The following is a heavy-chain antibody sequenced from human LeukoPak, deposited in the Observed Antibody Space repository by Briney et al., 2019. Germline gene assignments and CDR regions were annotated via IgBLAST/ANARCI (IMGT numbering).Heavy chain of an antibody. CDR2: VYYSGRT. Sequence: PSETLSLTCTVSGGSISRDTYYCAWIRQSPGRGLEWLGSVYYSGRTDYNPSLKRRVTIFVDTSKNQLSLRLSAVTAADTAVYYCARKQGGQLVNTRRWFDPWGQGTLVTVSS. CDR3: ARKQGGQLVNTRRWFDP. CDR1: GGSISRDTYY. V-gene: IGHV4-39*01. D-gene: IGHD6-13*01. J-gene: IGHJ5*02.